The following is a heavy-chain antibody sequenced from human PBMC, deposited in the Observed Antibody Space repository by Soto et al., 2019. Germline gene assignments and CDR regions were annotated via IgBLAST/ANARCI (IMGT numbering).Heavy chain of an antibody. J-gene: IGHJ4*02. Sequence: QVQLVESGGGVVQPGRSLRLSCAASGFTFSSYGMHWVRQAPGKGLEWVAVIWYDGSNKYYADCVKGRFTISRDNSNNTLYLQMHSLRAEDTAVYYCARDIPSYSSSSPLDYWGQGTLVTVSS. CDR3: ARDIPSYSSSSPLDY. CDR2: IWYDGSNK. D-gene: IGHD6-6*01. V-gene: IGHV3-33*01. CDR1: GFTFSSYG.